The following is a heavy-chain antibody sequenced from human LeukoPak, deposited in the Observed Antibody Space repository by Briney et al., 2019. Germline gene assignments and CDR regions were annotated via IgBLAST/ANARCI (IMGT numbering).Heavy chain of an antibody. CDR3: ARSLTGYDPLSAF. J-gene: IGHJ4*01. V-gene: IGHV3-48*03. D-gene: IGHD3-9*01. Sequence: GSLRLSCEVSGFTFSSYAMNWVRQVPGRGLEWIAHRTSSRFTLYYADSVRGRFTISRDNAKNSLFRQMDSLTVEDTAVYYCARSLTGYDPLSAFWGHGTLVTVSS. CDR2: RTSSRFTL. CDR1: GFTFSSYA.